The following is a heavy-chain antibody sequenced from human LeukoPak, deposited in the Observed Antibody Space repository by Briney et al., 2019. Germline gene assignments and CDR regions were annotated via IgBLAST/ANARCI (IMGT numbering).Heavy chain of an antibody. J-gene: IGHJ4*02. CDR2: IYYSGST. D-gene: IGHD4-17*01. CDR3: ARTTARVFDS. Sequence: SETLSLTCTVSGGSLTSAEYHWSWIRQPSGKGLEWIGYIYYSGSTYYTPSLNSRTTISLDTSKNQLSLKVTSVTAADTAVYYCARTTARVFDSWGQGTLVTVSS. V-gene: IGHV4-30-4*01. CDR1: GGSLTSAEYH.